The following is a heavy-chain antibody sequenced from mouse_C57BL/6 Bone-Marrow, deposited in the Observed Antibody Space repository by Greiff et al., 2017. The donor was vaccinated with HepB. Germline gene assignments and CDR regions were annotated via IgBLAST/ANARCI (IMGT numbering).Heavy chain of an antibody. Sequence: EVMLVESGGGLVQPGGSLKLSCAASGFTFSDYYMYWVRQTPEKRLEWVAYISNGGGSTYYPDTVKGRFTISRDNAKNTLYLQMSRLKSEDTAMYYCARHELLRRSYFDYWGQGTTLTVSS. CDR1: GFTFSDYY. V-gene: IGHV5-12*01. CDR3: ARHELLRRSYFDY. CDR2: ISNGGGST. J-gene: IGHJ2*01. D-gene: IGHD1-1*01.